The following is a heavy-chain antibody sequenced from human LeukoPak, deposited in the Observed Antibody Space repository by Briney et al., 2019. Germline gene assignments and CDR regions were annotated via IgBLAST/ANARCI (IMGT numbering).Heavy chain of an antibody. Sequence: GGSLRLSCAVSGFTFSSYAMSWVRQAPGKGLEWVSVMSGSGDNTYYADSVKGRFTISRDNSRNTLYLQMNSLRAEDTAIYYCAKDGRGGCSTTTCYLFDCWGQGTLVTVSS. V-gene: IGHV3-23*01. CDR1: GFTFSSYA. CDR2: MSGSGDNT. J-gene: IGHJ4*02. D-gene: IGHD2-2*01. CDR3: AKDGRGGCSTTTCYLFDC.